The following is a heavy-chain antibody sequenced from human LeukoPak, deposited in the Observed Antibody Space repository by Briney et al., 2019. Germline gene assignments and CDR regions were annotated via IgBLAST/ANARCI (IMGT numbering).Heavy chain of an antibody. D-gene: IGHD3-10*01. CDR1: GFTFRTYW. J-gene: IGHJ6*02. CDR2: IWYDGSNK. CDR3: ARDIAYGSGSYYSYYYYYGMDV. V-gene: IGHV3-33*08. Sequence: GGSLRLSCVASGFTFRTYWMSWVRQAPGKGLEWVAVIWYDGSNKYYADSVKGRFTISRDNSKNTLYLQMNSLRAEDTAVYYCARDIAYGSGSYYSYYYYYGMDVWGQGTTVTVSS.